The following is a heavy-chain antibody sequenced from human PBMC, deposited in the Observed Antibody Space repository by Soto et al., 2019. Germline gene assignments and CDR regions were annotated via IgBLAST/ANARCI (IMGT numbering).Heavy chain of an antibody. Sequence: QVQLVESGGGVVQPGRSLRLSCAASGFDFNTYGLHCVRQAPGKGLEWVAAISFDGGNQYYADSVKGRFTISRDKSNSTLYLQMNSLGAEDTATYFCAKDSSVTAAGSGGWFDPWGPGTLVIVSS. J-gene: IGHJ5*02. CDR2: ISFDGGNQ. CDR1: GFDFNTYG. V-gene: IGHV3-30*18. D-gene: IGHD6-13*01. CDR3: AKDSSVTAAGSGGWFDP.